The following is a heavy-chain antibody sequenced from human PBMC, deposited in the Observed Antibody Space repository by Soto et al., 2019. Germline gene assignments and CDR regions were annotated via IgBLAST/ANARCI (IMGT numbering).Heavy chain of an antibody. Sequence: GGSLRLSCAASGFTFSSYAMSWVRQAPGKGLEWVSGISDSGGSTYYADSVKGRFTISRDNSKNTLYVQMNSLRAEDTAVYYCAKTPTYCSSTSCYGWWDYYYYGMDVWGQGTTVTVSS. CDR3: AKTPTYCSSTSCYGWWDYYYYGMDV. CDR2: ISDSGGST. V-gene: IGHV3-23*01. J-gene: IGHJ6*02. D-gene: IGHD2-2*01. CDR1: GFTFSSYA.